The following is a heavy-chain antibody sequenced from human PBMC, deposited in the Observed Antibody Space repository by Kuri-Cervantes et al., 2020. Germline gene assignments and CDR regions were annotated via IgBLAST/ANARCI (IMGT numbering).Heavy chain of an antibody. Sequence: ASVKVSCKASGYTFTSYGISWVRQAPGQGLEWMGWISAYNGNTNYAQKLQGRVTMTTDTSTSTAYMELRSLRSEDTAVYYCARVRAGTRGAAAKVYYWGQGTLVTVSS. CDR3: ARVRAGTRGAAAKVYY. CDR1: GYTFTSYG. D-gene: IGHD3-10*01. J-gene: IGHJ4*02. V-gene: IGHV1-18*01. CDR2: ISAYNGNT.